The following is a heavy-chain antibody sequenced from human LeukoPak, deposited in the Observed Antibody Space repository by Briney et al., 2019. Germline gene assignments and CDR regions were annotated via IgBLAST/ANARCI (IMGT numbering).Heavy chain of an antibody. D-gene: IGHD6-6*01. CDR3: ARDRRSIAARFGFAP. J-gene: IGHJ5*02. CDR1: GFTFSSYS. V-gene: IGHV3-21*01. Sequence: SGGSLRLSCAASGFTFSSYSMNWVRQAPGKGLEWVSSISSSSSYIYYADSVKGRFTISRDNAKNSLYLQMNSLRAEDTAVYYCARDRRSIAARFGFAPWGQGTLVTVSS. CDR2: ISSSSSYI.